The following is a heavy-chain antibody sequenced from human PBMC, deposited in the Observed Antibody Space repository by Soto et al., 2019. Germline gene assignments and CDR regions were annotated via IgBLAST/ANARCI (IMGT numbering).Heavy chain of an antibody. V-gene: IGHV1-69*06. CDR3: ARSRGAVASNDYYGMDV. J-gene: IGHJ6*02. CDR1: GGTFSSYA. Sequence: EASVKVSCKASGGTFSSYAISWVRQAPGQGLEWMGGIIPIFGTANYAQKFQGRVTITADKSTSTAYMELSSLRSEDTAVYYCARSRGAVASNDYYGMDVWGQGTTVTVSS. CDR2: IIPIFGTA. D-gene: IGHD6-19*01.